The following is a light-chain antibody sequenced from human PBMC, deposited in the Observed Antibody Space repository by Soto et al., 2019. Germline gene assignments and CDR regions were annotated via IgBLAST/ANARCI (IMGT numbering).Light chain of an antibody. V-gene: IGLV4-69*01. CDR2: LNSDGSH. CDR3: QTWGTGTVV. CDR1: SGHSSYA. Sequence: QSVLTQSPSASPSLGASVKLTCTLSSGHSSYAIAWHQQQPEKGPRYLMKLNSDGSHSKGDGIPDRFSGSSSGAERYLTISSLQSEDEADYYCQTWGTGTVVFGGGTKLTVL. J-gene: IGLJ2*01.